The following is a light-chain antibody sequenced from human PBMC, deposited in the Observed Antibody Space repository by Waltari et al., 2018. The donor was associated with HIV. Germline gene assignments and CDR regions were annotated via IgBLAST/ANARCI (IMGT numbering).Light chain of an antibody. Sequence: SYELTQPLSVSVAMGPTARIACGGNNIGTNNVHLYQQKPGQAPVLVIYRDSSRPSGIPERFSGSNSGNTATLTISRAQGGDEADYYCQVWDSSTVLFGGGTKLTVL. J-gene: IGLJ2*01. CDR2: RDS. CDR1: NIGTNN. CDR3: QVWDSSTVL. V-gene: IGLV3-9*01.